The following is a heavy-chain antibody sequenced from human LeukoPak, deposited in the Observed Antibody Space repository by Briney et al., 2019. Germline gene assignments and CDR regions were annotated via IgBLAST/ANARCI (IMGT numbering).Heavy chain of an antibody. D-gene: IGHD2-2*02. J-gene: IGHJ4*02. CDR2: IYHSGST. CDR3: ARGVYCSSTSCYNSPYFDY. Sequence: SETLSLTCTVSGGSISSGGYYWSWIRQPPGKGLEWIGYIYHSGSTYYNPSLKSRVTISVDRSKNQFSLKLSSVTAADTAVYYCARGVYCSSTSCYNSPYFDYWGQGTLVTVSP. V-gene: IGHV4-30-2*01. CDR1: GGSISSGGYY.